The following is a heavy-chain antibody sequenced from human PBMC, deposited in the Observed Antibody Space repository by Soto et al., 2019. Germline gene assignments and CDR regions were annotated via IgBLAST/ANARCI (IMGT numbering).Heavy chain of an antibody. CDR1: GGSFSGYY. D-gene: IGHD1-7*01. CDR2: INHSGST. V-gene: IGHV4-34*01. J-gene: IGHJ6*02. Sequence: QVQLQQWGAGLLKPSETLSLTCAVYGGSFSGYYWSWIRQPPGKGLEWIGEINHSGSTNYNPSLKRLVTISVDTSKNPVSLKLSSVTAADTAVHYCARGANWNYVAEGMDVWGQGTTVPVSS. CDR3: ARGANWNYVAEGMDV.